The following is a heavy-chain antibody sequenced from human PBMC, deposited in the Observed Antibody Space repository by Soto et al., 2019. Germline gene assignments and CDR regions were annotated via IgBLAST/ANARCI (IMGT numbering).Heavy chain of an antibody. CDR1: AGSFSGYY. Sequence: SETLSLTCAVCAGSFSGYYWSWIRQPPGNGLEWIGEINHSGSTNYNPSLKSRVTISVDTSKNQFSLKLSSVTAADTAVYYCARGTRELGPNFSARIWFDPWGQGTLVTVSS. CDR2: INHSGST. V-gene: IGHV4-34*01. D-gene: IGHD7-27*01. J-gene: IGHJ5*02. CDR3: ARGTRELGPNFSARIWFDP.